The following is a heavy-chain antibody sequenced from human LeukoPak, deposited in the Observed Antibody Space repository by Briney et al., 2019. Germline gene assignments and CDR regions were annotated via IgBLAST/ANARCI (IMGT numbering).Heavy chain of an antibody. V-gene: IGHV3-11*01. CDR2: ITSSGDDI. Sequence: PGRCLRLSCAASGSCFSDYDTSWIRHAPGKGLGWVAYITSSGDDIYYADSVKGRFTISRDNAKNALFLRMNSLRVEDTATYYCASDIVATSGDFWGQGTLVSVSS. J-gene: IGHJ4*02. D-gene: IGHD5-12*01. CDR3: ASDIVATSGDF. CDR1: GSCFSDYD.